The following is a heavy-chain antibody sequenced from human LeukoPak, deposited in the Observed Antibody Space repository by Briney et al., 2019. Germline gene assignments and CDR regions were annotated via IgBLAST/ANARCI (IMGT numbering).Heavy chain of an antibody. CDR3: ARNMVRGYEDAFDI. CDR1: GFTFSYFW. V-gene: IGHV3-7*01. CDR2: INQDGSEK. Sequence: GGSLRLSCAASGFTFSYFWMSWVRQAPGKGLEWVANINQDGSEKNYVDSVKGRFTISRDNAKNSLYLQMNSLRAEDTAVYYCARNMVRGYEDAFDIWGQGTMVTVSS. J-gene: IGHJ3*02. D-gene: IGHD3-10*01.